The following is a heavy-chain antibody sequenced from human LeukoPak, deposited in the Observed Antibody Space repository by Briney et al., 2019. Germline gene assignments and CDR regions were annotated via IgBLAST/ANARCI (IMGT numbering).Heavy chain of an antibody. D-gene: IGHD3-16*02. Sequence: GASVKVSCKASGYTFTGYYMHWVRQAPGQGLEWMGWINPNSGGTNYAQKFQGRVTMTRDTSISTAYMELSRLRSDDTAVYYCARVRWRSYQYPIDYWGQGTLVTVSS. CDR1: GYTFTGYY. V-gene: IGHV1-2*02. CDR3: ARVRWRSYQYPIDY. CDR2: INPNSGGT. J-gene: IGHJ4*02.